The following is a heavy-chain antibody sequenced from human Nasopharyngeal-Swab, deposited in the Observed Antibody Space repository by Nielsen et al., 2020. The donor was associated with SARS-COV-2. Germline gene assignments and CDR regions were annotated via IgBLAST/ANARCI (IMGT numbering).Heavy chain of an antibody. CDR1: GGTFSSYG. CDR2: IIPILPIT. Sequence: SVKVSCKTSGGTFSSYGISWFRQAPGQGLEWMGGIIPILPITNYAQKFQDRVTITADKSTSTAYMELSSLRSEDTAVYYCARDHWTSSIQLWEIYYYYGMDVWGQGTTVTVSS. CDR3: ARDHWTSSIQLWEIYYYYGMDV. J-gene: IGHJ6*02. D-gene: IGHD5-18*01. V-gene: IGHV1-69*10.